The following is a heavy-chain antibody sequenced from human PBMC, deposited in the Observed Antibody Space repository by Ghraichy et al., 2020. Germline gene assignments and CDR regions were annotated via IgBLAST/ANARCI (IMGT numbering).Heavy chain of an antibody. CDR3: ASLQIVVVITSGYYYGMDV. CDR1: GGTFSSYA. V-gene: IGHV1-69*13. J-gene: IGHJ6*02. CDR2: IIPIFGTA. Sequence: SVKVSCKASGGTFSSYAISWVRQAPGQGLEWMGGIIPIFGTANYAQKFQGRVTITADESTSTAYMELSSLRSEDTAVYYCASLQIVVVITSGYYYGMDVWGQGTTVTVSS. D-gene: IGHD3-22*01.